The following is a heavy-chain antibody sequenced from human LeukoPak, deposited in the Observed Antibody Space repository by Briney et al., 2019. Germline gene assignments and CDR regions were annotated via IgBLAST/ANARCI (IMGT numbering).Heavy chain of an antibody. CDR3: ARDCSGATCSLDY. Sequence: GASVKVSCKASGYTFSIYGISWVRQDPGQGLEWMGWISAYSGNTNYAQNFQGRVSMTTDTSTSTAYMELRSLRYDDTAVYYCARDCSGATCSLDYWGQGTLVTVPS. V-gene: IGHV1-18*04. CDR1: GYTFSIYG. J-gene: IGHJ4*02. D-gene: IGHD2-15*01. CDR2: ISAYSGNT.